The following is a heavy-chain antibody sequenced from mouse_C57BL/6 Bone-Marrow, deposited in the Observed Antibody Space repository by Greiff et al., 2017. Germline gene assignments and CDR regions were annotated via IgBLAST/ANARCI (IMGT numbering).Heavy chain of an antibody. CDR2: IHPSDSDT. D-gene: IGHD3-2*02. V-gene: IGHV1-74*01. Sequence: VQLQQSGPELVKPGASVKISCKASGYSFTDYNMNWVKQRPGQGLEWIGRIHPSDSDTNYNQKFKGKATLTVDKSSSTAYMQLSSLTSEDSAVYYCAKQLRLRAWFAYWGQGTLVTVSA. CDR3: AKQLRLRAWFAY. CDR1: GYSFTDYN. J-gene: IGHJ3*01.